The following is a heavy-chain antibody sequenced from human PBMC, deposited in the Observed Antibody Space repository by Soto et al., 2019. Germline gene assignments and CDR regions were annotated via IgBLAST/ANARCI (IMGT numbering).Heavy chain of an antibody. J-gene: IGHJ6*02. CDR3: AKGITDTGGYYYYSMDV. CDR1: GFTFISYA. Sequence: GGSLRLSCGASGFTFISYAMICFRHSPFKWLDWVSVISGSGGITYSADSVKGRFTISRDNSKNILYLQMNSLRAEDTAVYYCAKGITDTGGYYYYSMDVWGQGTAVTVSS. D-gene: IGHD3-16*01. CDR2: ISGSGGIT. V-gene: IGHV3-23*01.